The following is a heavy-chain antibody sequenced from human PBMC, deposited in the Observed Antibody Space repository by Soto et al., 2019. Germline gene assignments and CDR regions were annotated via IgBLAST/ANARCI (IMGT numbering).Heavy chain of an antibody. D-gene: IGHD3-16*01. CDR2: IYYRGNT. Sequence: SETLSLTCTVSGGSISSDDYYWNWIRQRPGKGLEWIGNIYYRGNTNYNPSLKSRIIMSMDMSENQFSLKLTSVTAADTAVYYCARSWDYYGMDGWGQGTTVAVAS. J-gene: IGHJ6*02. CDR3: ARSWDYYGMDG. V-gene: IGHV4-31*03. CDR1: GGSISSDDYY.